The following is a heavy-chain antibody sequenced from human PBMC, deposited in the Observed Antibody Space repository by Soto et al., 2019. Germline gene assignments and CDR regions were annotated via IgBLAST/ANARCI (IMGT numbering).Heavy chain of an antibody. CDR1: GGSISSGGYS. J-gene: IGHJ5*02. V-gene: IGHV4-30-2*01. CDR2: IYHSGST. Sequence: QLQLQESGSGLVKPSQTLSLTCAVSGGSISSGGYSWSWIRQPPGKGLEWIGYIYHSGSTYYNPSLKSRVPISVDRSKNQFSLKLSSVTAADTAVYYCATAKGDCSGGSCYPNWFDPWGQGTLVTVSS. D-gene: IGHD2-15*01. CDR3: ATAKGDCSGGSCYPNWFDP.